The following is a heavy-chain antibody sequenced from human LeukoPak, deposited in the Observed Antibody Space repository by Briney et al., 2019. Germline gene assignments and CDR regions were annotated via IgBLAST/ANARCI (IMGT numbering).Heavy chain of an antibody. J-gene: IGHJ4*02. CDR1: GFTGSSNY. CDR2: IYSGADT. Sequence: GGSLILCCAASGFTGSSNYWSWVRQAPGKGLEWVAIIYSGADTYYADSVKGRFTVSRDNSKNAVYLQMNSLRAEDTAVYYCARGAAGGAGGIEYWGKGALVTVSS. D-gene: IGHD6-13*01. V-gene: IGHV3-53*01. CDR3: ARGAAGGAGGIEY.